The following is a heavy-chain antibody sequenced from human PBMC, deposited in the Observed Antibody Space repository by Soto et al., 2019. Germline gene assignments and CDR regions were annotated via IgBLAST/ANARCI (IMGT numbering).Heavy chain of an antibody. J-gene: IGHJ4*02. D-gene: IGHD3-16*01. CDR2: INHSGST. CDR3: ARVGGSADHSTRGIL. Sequence: PSETLSLTCAVYGASFNKYYWSWIRQPPGKGLEWIGEINHSGSTNYNPSLKSRVTMTADTSRNQFSLKLSSVTAADTAVYYCARVGGSADHSTRGILWGRGTLVTVSS. V-gene: IGHV4-34*01. CDR1: GASFNKYY.